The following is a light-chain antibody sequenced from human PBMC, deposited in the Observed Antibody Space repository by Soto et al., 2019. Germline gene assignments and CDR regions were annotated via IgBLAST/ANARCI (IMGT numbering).Light chain of an antibody. CDR2: DNN. CDR1: SSNIGNNY. V-gene: IGLV1-51*01. CDR3: GTWDSSLSAL. J-gene: IGLJ2*01. Sequence: QSVLTQPPSVSAAPGQTVTISCSGSSSNIGNNYVSWYQQLPGTATKLLIYDNNKRPSGIPDRFSGSKSGTSATLGITGLQTGDEADYYCGTWDSSLSALFGGGTQLTVL.